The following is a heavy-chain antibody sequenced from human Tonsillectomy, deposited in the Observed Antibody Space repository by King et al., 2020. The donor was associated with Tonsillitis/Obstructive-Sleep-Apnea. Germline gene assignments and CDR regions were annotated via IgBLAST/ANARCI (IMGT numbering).Heavy chain of an antibody. Sequence: EVQLVESGGGLVQPGRSLRLSCAASGFTFDDYAMHWVRQAPGKGLEWVSGISWNSGSIGYADSVKGRFTISRDNAKNSLYLQMNRLKAQDTALYYCATVKSPYGSSPSCSGGYYYMDVWGKGTTVTVSS. CDR1: GFTFDDYA. CDR3: ATVKSPYGSSPSCSGGYYYMDV. V-gene: IGHV3-9*01. CDR2: ISWNSGSI. D-gene: IGHD2-2*01. J-gene: IGHJ6*03.